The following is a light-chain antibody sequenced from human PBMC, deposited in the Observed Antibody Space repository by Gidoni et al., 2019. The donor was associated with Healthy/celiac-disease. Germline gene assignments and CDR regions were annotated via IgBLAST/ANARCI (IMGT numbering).Light chain of an antibody. J-gene: IGLJ1*01. V-gene: IGLV2-14*01. CDR2: EVS. CDR3: SSYTSSSTYV. Sequence: QTALTQPAAVSGSPGQPITISCTGTSSDVGGYNYVAWYQQHPGKAPNLMSYEVSKRPSGVSNRFSGSKSGNTASRTISGLQAEDEADYYCSSYTSSSTYVVGTGTKVTVL. CDR1: SSDVGGYNY.